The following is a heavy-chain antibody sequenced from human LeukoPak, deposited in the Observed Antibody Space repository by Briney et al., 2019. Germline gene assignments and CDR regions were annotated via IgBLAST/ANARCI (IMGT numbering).Heavy chain of an antibody. D-gene: IGHD6-19*01. CDR1: GFTFSSYG. Sequence: PGGSLRLSCAASGFTFSSYGMHWVRQAPGKGLEWVAFIRYDGSNKYYADSVKSRFTISRDNSKNTLYLQMNSLRAEDTAVYYCANSLSSGWYISFDYWGQGTLVTVSS. CDR3: ANSLSSGWYISFDY. V-gene: IGHV3-30*02. J-gene: IGHJ4*02. CDR2: IRYDGSNK.